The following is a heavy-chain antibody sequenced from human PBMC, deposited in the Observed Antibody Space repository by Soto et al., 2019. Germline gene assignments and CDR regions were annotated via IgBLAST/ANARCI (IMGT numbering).Heavy chain of an antibody. J-gene: IGHJ1*01. V-gene: IGHV1-69*08. CDR2: IIPILGIA. Sequence: QVQLVQSGAEVQKPGSSVKVSCKASGGTFSSYTISWVRQAPGQGLEWMGRIIPILGIANYAQKFQGRVTITADKSTSTAYMELSSLRSEDTAVYYCARDKSEWLEYFQHWGQGTLVTVSS. D-gene: IGHD6-19*01. CDR1: GGTFSSYT. CDR3: ARDKSEWLEYFQH.